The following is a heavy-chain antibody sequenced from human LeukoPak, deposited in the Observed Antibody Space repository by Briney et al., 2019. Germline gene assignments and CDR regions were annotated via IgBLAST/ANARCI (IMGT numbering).Heavy chain of an antibody. CDR3: ARVAGYCSSTSCLSGRGVNWFDP. Sequence: PSETLSLTCTVSGGSISSSSYYWGWIRQPPGKGLEWIGSIYYSGSTYYNPSLKSRVTISVDTSKNQFSLKLSSVTAADTAVYYCARVAGYCSSTSCLSGRGVNWFDPWGQGTLVTVSS. J-gene: IGHJ5*02. CDR1: GGSISSSSYY. D-gene: IGHD2-2*03. V-gene: IGHV4-39*07. CDR2: IYYSGST.